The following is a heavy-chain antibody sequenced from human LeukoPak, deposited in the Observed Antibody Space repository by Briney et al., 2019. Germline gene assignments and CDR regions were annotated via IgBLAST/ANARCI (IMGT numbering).Heavy chain of an antibody. V-gene: IGHV1-18*01. Sequence: GASVKVSCKASGYTFTSYGISWVRQAPGQGLEWMGWISAYNGNTNYAQKFQGRVTMTRDTSTSTVYMELSSLRSEDTAVYYCARDVTIVRIAAAANLNSSGWFMSPQYYFDYWGQGTLVTVSS. J-gene: IGHJ4*02. D-gene: IGHD6-13*01. CDR3: ARDVTIVRIAAAANLNSSGWFMSPQYYFDY. CDR2: ISAYNGNT. CDR1: GYTFTSYG.